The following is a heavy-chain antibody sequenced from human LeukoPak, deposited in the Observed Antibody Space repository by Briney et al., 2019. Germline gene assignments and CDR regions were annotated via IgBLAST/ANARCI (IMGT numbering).Heavy chain of an antibody. CDR2: ISYDGSNK. CDR3: ARERDGYY. J-gene: IGHJ4*02. CDR1: GFTFSSYA. V-gene: IGHV3-30-3*01. Sequence: GGSLRLSCAASGFTFSSYAMHWVRQAPGKGLEWVAVISYDGSNKYYADSVKGRFTISRDNSKNTLYLQMNSLRAEDTAVYYCARERDGYYWGQGTLATVYS.